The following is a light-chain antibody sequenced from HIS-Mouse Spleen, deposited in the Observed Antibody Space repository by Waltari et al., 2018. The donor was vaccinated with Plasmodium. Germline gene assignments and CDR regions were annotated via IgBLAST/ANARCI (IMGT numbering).Light chain of an antibody. Sequence: EIVMTQCPATLSVSQGESATLSCRASQSVSSNLAWYQPKPGQAPRLLIYGASTRATGIPARFSGSGSGTEFTLTISSLQSEDFAVYYCQQYNNWSFTFGPGTKVDIK. CDR2: GAS. CDR3: QQYNNWSFT. CDR1: QSVSSN. J-gene: IGKJ3*01. V-gene: IGKV3-15*01.